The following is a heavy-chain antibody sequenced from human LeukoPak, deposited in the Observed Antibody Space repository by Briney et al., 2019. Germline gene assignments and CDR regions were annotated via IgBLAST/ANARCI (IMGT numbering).Heavy chain of an antibody. J-gene: IGHJ4*02. CDR3: ARGPPPDFDF. V-gene: IGHV4-59*12. Sequence: SETLSLTCTVSGGSISSYYWSWIRQPPGKGLEWIGYIYYSGSTNYNPSLKSRVTISVDTSKNQFSLKLSSVTAADTAVYYCARGPPPDFDFWGRGTLVTVSS. CDR2: IYYSGST. CDR1: GGSISSYY.